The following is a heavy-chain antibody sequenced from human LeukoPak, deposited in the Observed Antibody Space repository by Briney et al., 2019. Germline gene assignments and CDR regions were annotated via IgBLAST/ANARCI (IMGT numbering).Heavy chain of an antibody. V-gene: IGHV3-43*02. CDR2: ISGDGGST. CDR1: GFTFDDYA. D-gene: IGHD3-10*01. J-gene: IGHJ4*02. CDR3: AKVWDSGSYYNDY. Sequence: GGSLRLSCAASGFTFDDYAMHWVRQAPGKGLEWVSLISGDGGSTYYADSVKGRFTISRDNGKNSLYLQVNSLRTEDTALYYCAKVWDSGSYYNDYWGQGTLVTVSS.